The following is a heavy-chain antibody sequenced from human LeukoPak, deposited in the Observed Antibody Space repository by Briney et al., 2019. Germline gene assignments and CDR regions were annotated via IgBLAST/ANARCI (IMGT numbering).Heavy chain of an antibody. CDR3: ARSVVAVAFDY. Sequence: KSSETLSLTCTVTGGSITSNPYYWGWIRQPPGKGLEWIGSISFDGNSYYDPSLKSRVTISVDTSKNQFSLKLSSVTAADTAVYYCARSVVAVAFDYWGQGTLVTVSS. CDR2: ISFDGNS. V-gene: IGHV4-39*07. CDR1: GGSITSNPYY. J-gene: IGHJ4*02. D-gene: IGHD6-19*01.